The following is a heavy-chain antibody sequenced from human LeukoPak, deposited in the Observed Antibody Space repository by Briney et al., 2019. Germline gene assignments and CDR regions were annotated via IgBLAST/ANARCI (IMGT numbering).Heavy chain of an antibody. J-gene: IGHJ4*02. CDR2: ICSSGSAI. CDR1: GFTFCDYY. D-gene: IGHD3-16*01. Sequence: PGGSLRVSCAEPGFTFCDYYMSWIRPTPGEGRGWVSYICSSGSAIYYADSVKGRFTISRDNAQNSRYMQMNSLRDADTPVCFIARTPAMNDYVWGNRMYYFDYWGQGTLVTVSS. CDR3: ARTPAMNDYVWGNRMYYFDY. V-gene: IGHV3-11*04.